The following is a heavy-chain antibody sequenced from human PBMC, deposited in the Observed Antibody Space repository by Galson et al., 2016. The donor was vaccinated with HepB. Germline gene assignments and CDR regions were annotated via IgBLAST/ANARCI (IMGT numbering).Heavy chain of an antibody. V-gene: IGHV4-4*08. Sequence: TLSLTCTVSGGSISGYYWSWIRQPPGKGLEWIGYIYDTGSTNYNPSLKSRVTISVDTSKNQFSLKLSSVTAADTAVYYCARTAARLYFDYWGQGTLVTVSS. CDR1: GGSISGYY. D-gene: IGHD6-6*01. CDR2: IYDTGST. CDR3: ARTAARLYFDY. J-gene: IGHJ4*01.